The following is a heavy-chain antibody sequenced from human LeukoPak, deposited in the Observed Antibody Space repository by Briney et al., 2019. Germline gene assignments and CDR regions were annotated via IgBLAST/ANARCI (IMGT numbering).Heavy chain of an antibody. CDR1: GGSIRGYY. CDR2: IYSSGST. CDR3: ARGYGDYSTPFDP. Sequence: SETLSLTCTVSGGSIRGYYCNWLRQPPGEGLEWIGFIYSSGSTAYNPSLKSRVTISLDTSKNQFSQRLNSVTAADTAVYYCARGYGDYSTPFDPWGQGTLVTVSS. D-gene: IGHD4-17*01. J-gene: IGHJ5*02. V-gene: IGHV4-59*13.